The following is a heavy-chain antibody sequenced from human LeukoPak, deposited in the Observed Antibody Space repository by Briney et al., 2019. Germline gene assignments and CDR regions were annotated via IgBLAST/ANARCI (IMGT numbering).Heavy chain of an antibody. CDR2: IYYSGST. Sequence: PSETLSLTCTVSGGSISRGSDYWSWIRQPPGKGLEWIGYIYYSGSTNYNPSLKSRVTISVDTSKNQFSLKLSSVTAADTAVYYCARVGYDILTGYSSFDYWGQGTLVTVSS. J-gene: IGHJ4*02. CDR1: GGSISRGSDY. CDR3: ARVGYDILTGYSSFDY. V-gene: IGHV4-61*01. D-gene: IGHD3-9*01.